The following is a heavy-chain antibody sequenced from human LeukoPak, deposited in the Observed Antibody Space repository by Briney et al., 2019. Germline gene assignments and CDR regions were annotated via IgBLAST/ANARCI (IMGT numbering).Heavy chain of an antibody. D-gene: IGHD6-19*01. Sequence: SETLSLTCTVSGGPISSYYWSWIRQPAGKGLEWIGRIYTSGSTNYNPSLKSRVTMSVDTSKNQFSLKLSSVTAADTAVYYCARDSSRWLDLDYWGQGTLVTVSS. CDR2: IYTSGST. J-gene: IGHJ4*02. V-gene: IGHV4-4*07. CDR1: GGPISSYY. CDR3: ARDSSRWLDLDY.